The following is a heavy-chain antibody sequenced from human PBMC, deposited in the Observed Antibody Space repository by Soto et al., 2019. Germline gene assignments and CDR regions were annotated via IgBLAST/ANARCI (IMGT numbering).Heavy chain of an antibody. J-gene: IGHJ4*02. CDR2: IKQDEGEK. CDR3: ARASRGLVREGIDY. D-gene: IGHD6-19*01. CDR1: GFTFSSYW. V-gene: IGHV3-7*01. Sequence: EVQLVESGGDLVQPGGSLRLSCAASGFTFSSYWMSWVRQAPGKGLEWVANIKQDEGEKYYVDAVKGRFTISRDNAKNSLYLQMDSVRAEDTAVYYCARASRGLVREGIDYWGQGTLVIVSS.